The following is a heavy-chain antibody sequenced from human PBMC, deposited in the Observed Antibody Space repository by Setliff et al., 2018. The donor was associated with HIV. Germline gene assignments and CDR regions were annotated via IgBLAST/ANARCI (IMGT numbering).Heavy chain of an antibody. CDR2: FFPSGST. D-gene: IGHD3-22*01. J-gene: IGHJ4*02. Sequence: SETLSLTCTVSGYSISSGYSWGWIRQPPGKGLDWIGSFFPSGSTYYNPSLKSRVTISVDTSKKQFSLKLSSVTAADTAVYYCARDVRPLSDSSGYFFDWGQGTLVTVPQ. CDR3: ARDVRPLSDSSGYFFD. CDR1: GYSISSGYS. V-gene: IGHV4-38-2*02.